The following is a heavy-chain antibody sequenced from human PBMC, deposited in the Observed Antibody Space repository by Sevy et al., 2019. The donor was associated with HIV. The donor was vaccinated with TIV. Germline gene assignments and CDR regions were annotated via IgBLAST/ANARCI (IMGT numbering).Heavy chain of an antibody. CDR2: INPNTGDT. CDR1: GYTFSVHY. J-gene: IGHJ4*02. Sequence: ASVKVSCSTSGYTFSVHYIYWVRQAAGQGLEWMGWINPNTGDTNFSPKFQGRVTMIRDSSINTAYMELSRLTSADTAVYFCARLRYSDPSGQYYGGGADYFDYWGQGTLVTVSS. D-gene: IGHD3-22*01. CDR3: ARLRYSDPSGQYYGGGADYFDY. V-gene: IGHV1-2*02.